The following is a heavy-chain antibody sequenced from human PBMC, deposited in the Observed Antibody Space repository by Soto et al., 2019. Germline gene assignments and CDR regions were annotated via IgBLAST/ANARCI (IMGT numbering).Heavy chain of an antibody. V-gene: IGHV1-18*01. J-gene: IGHJ4*02. Sequence: ASVKVSCRASGYTFTSYGISWVRQAPGQGLEWMGWISAYNGNTNYAQKLQGRVTMTTDTSTSTAYMELRSLRSDDTAVYYCARYIAVAGFFDYWGQGTLVTVSS. CDR1: GYTFTSYG. D-gene: IGHD6-19*01. CDR3: ARYIAVAGFFDY. CDR2: ISAYNGNT.